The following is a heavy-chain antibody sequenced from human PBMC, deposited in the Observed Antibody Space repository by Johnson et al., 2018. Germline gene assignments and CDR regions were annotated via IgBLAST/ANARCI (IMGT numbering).Heavy chain of an antibody. CDR3: AKDTGMAPTPYYFYYMDV. Sequence: VQLVESGGGLIQPGGSLRLSCATSGFTFSSYAMNWVRQAPGKGLEWISYISSSSAYISYGDSVKGRFTISRDNAQKSLFLQMNSLGVEDTAVYYCAKDTGMAPTPYYFYYMDVWGKGTTVTVSS. CDR1: GFTFSSYA. D-gene: IGHD5-18*01. V-gene: IGHV3-48*01. CDR2: ISSSSAYI. J-gene: IGHJ6*03.